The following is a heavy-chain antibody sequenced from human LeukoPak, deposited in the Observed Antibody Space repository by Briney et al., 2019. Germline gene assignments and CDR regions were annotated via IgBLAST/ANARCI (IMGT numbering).Heavy chain of an antibody. Sequence: GASVKVSCKASGYTFTSYGISWVRQAPGQGLEWMGWISAYNGNTNYAQKLQGRVTMTTDTSTSTAYMELRSLRSDDTAVYYCARDPEDGDYFDAFDIWGQGTMVTVSS. CDR3: ARDPEDGDYFDAFDI. D-gene: IGHD4-17*01. CDR2: ISAYNGNT. V-gene: IGHV1-18*01. CDR1: GYTFTSYG. J-gene: IGHJ3*02.